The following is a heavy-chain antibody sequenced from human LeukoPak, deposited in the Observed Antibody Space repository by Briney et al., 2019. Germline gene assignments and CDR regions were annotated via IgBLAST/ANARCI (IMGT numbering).Heavy chain of an antibody. CDR2: IYHSGST. J-gene: IGHJ3*02. Sequence: SETLYLTCAVSGFSIASDYYWDWIRQPPGKGLEWIGTIYHSGSTYYNPSLKSRVTISVDTSKNQFSLKLSSVTAADTAVYYCARHSQWGVIPWAFDIWGQGTMVTVSS. D-gene: IGHD3-16*02. CDR1: GFSIASDYY. V-gene: IGHV4-38-2*01. CDR3: ARHSQWGVIPWAFDI.